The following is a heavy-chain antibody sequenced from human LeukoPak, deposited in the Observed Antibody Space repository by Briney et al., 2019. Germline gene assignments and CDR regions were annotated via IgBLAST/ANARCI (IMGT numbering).Heavy chain of an antibody. CDR1: GYRFISNY. V-gene: IGHV1-2*02. D-gene: IGHD2-21*02. Sequence: ASVKVSCKASGYRFISNYIQWVRQAPGLGPEWMGWMHPGNGNTRYAEKFQGRVTMTRDTSINTAYMDLSSLRSDDTAVYYCAREGSYCVGGDCYSFDFWGQGTLITVSS. CDR2: MHPGNGNT. CDR3: AREGSYCVGGDCYSFDF. J-gene: IGHJ4*02.